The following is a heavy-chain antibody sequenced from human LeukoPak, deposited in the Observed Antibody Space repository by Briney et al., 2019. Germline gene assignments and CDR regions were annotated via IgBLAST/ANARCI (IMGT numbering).Heavy chain of an antibody. V-gene: IGHV4-34*01. J-gene: IGHJ6*02. D-gene: IGHD3-22*01. CDR1: GGSFSGYY. CDR2: INHSGST. CDR3: ARGRKYYYDSSGQSFFYGMDV. Sequence: SETLSLTCAVYGGSFSGYYWSWIRQPPGKGLEWIGEINHSGSTNYNPSLKSRVTISVDTSKNQFSLKLSSVTAADTAVYYCARGRKYYYDSSGQSFFYGMDVWGQGTTVTVSS.